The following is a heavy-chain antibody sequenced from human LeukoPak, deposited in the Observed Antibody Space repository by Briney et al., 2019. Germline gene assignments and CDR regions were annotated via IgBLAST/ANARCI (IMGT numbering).Heavy chain of an antibody. Sequence: SETLSLTCTVSGGSVITTHWWNWVRQSPGKGLEWIGEIYHSGRANYNPSLESRVTISVDKSENQLSLKLTSVTAADTAVYYCAREGDYYGPGSHYGGAFDPWGQGTLVIVSS. V-gene: IGHV4-4*02. CDR2: IYHSGRA. CDR3: AREGDYYGPGSHYGGAFDP. D-gene: IGHD3-10*01. J-gene: IGHJ5*02. CDR1: GGSVITTHW.